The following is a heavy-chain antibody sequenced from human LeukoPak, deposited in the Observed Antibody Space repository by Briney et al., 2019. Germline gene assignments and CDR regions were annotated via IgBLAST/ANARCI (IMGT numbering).Heavy chain of an antibody. Sequence: PGGSLRLSCAASGSTFGSYWMHWVRQAPGKGLVWVSRINSDGSRTSYADSVKGRFTISRDNAKNTLYLQMNSLRAEDTAVYYCARASYSSGWPEYYYYGMDVWGQGTTVTVSS. V-gene: IGHV3-74*01. CDR3: ARASYSSGWPEYYYYGMDV. D-gene: IGHD6-19*01. J-gene: IGHJ6*02. CDR1: GSTFGSYW. CDR2: INSDGSRT.